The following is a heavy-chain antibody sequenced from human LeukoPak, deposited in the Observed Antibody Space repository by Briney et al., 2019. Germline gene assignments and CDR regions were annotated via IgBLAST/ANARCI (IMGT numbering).Heavy chain of an antibody. V-gene: IGHV3-7*01. CDR1: GFTFSRYL. J-gene: IGHJ4*02. CDR2: IKEDGSEK. Sequence: GVLRLSCAASGFTFSRYLMSWVRQAPGKGLEWVANIKEDGSEKYYVDSVKGRFIISRDNAENSLYLQMNSLRAEDTAVYYCTRHPALYWGQGTLVTVSS. CDR3: TRHPALY.